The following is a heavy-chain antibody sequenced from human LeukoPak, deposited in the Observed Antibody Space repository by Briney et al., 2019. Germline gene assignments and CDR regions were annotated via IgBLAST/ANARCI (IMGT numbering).Heavy chain of an antibody. D-gene: IGHD3-22*01. V-gene: IGHV3-33*01. Sequence: GRSLRLSCAASGFTFSIYGMHWVRQAPGKGLEWVAVIWYDGSNKYYADSVKGRFTISRDNSKNTLYLQINSLRAENTAVYYGARDSRTRDYYDCSGYWLHAFDIWGQGTMVTVSS. CDR3: ARDSRTRDYYDCSGYWLHAFDI. J-gene: IGHJ3*02. CDR1: GFTFSIYG. CDR2: IWYDGSNK.